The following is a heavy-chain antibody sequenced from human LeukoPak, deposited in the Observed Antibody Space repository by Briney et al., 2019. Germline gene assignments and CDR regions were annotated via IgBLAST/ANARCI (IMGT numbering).Heavy chain of an antibody. CDR2: IRSEAYGGTT. J-gene: IGHJ3*02. CDR3: AKDMVSSGWYTAAFDI. D-gene: IGHD6-19*01. Sequence: PGGSLRLSCTASEFTFGDYAMSWVRQAPGKGLEWVGFIRSEAYGGTTEYAASVKGRFTISRDDSKSIAYLQMNSLKTEDTAVYYCAKDMVSSGWYTAAFDIWGQGTMVTVSS. V-gene: IGHV3-49*04. CDR1: EFTFGDYA.